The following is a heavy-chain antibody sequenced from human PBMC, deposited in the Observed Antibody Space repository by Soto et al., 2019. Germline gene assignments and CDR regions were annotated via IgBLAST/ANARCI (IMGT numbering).Heavy chain of an antibody. Sequence: SETLSLTCTVSGGSISSYYWSWIRQPPGKGLEWIGYIYYSGRTNYNPSLKSRFTTSVDTSKNQFSLKLSSVTAADTAVYYCARAIGYNWNYFDYWGQGTLVTVSS. V-gene: IGHV4-59*12. CDR1: GGSISSYY. J-gene: IGHJ4*02. CDR2: IYYSGRT. D-gene: IGHD1-20*01. CDR3: ARAIGYNWNYFDY.